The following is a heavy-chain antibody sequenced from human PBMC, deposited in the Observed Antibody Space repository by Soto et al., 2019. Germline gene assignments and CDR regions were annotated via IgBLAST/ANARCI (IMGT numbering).Heavy chain of an antibody. J-gene: IGHJ3*02. CDR2: IYNSGST. Sequence: SETLSLTCTVSGGSISSYYVSWIRQSAGKGLEWIGRIYNSGSTYYNSSLKSRVTISVDRSKNHFFLNLTSVTAADTAVYYCATYRKFFQIWGQGTKVTVSS. CDR1: GGSISSYY. V-gene: IGHV4-4*07. CDR3: ATYRKFFQI.